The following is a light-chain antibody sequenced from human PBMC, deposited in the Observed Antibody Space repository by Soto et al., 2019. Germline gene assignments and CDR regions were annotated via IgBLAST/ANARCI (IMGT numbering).Light chain of an antibody. CDR3: HQYGSSRHT. CDR1: QSVSSSY. Sequence: EIVLTQSPGTLSLSPGERATLSCRASQSVSSSYLAWYQQKPGQAPRLLIYGASNRATGIPDRFNGSGSGTDFTLTISRLEPEDFAVYYCHQYGSSRHTFGQGTKVDIK. V-gene: IGKV3-20*01. CDR2: GAS. J-gene: IGKJ2*01.